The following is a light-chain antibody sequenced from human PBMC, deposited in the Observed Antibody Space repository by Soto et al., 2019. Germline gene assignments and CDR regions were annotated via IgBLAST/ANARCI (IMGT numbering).Light chain of an antibody. CDR3: GTWDSRLSVVV. J-gene: IGLJ2*01. CDR2: DNN. Sequence: QSVLTQPPSVSAAPGQTVTISCSGSSSNIGNNYVSWYQQLPGTAPKLLIYDNNKRPSGIPDRFSGSKSGTSATLGITGLQTGDEADYYCGTWDSRLSVVVFGGGTKVTVL. CDR1: SSNIGNNY. V-gene: IGLV1-51*01.